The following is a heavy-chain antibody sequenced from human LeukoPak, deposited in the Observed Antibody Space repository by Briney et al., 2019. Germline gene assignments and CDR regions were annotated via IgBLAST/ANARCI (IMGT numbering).Heavy chain of an antibody. D-gene: IGHD5-24*01. Sequence: GGSLRLSCAASGFTFSSYAMYWVRQAPGKGLEWVALISYDGKNTYYADSEKGRFTISRDNSKITLYLQMNSLRAEDTAVYYCARDPDDYGDYWGQGTLVTVSS. CDR3: ARDPDDYGDY. J-gene: IGHJ4*02. V-gene: IGHV3-30*04. CDR1: GFTFSSYA. CDR2: ISYDGKNT.